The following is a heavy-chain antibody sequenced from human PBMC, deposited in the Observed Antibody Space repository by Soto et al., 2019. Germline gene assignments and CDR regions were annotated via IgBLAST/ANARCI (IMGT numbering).Heavy chain of an antibody. D-gene: IGHD2-15*01. CDR1: GYTFTGYY. Sequence: ASVKVSCKASGYTFTGYYMHWVRQAPGQGLEWMGWINPNSGGTNYAQKFQGWVTMTRDTSISTAYMELSRMRSDGTAVYYCAREGYCSGGSCHDLDYWGQGTLVTVSS. CDR3: AREGYCSGGSCHDLDY. V-gene: IGHV1-2*04. CDR2: INPNSGGT. J-gene: IGHJ4*02.